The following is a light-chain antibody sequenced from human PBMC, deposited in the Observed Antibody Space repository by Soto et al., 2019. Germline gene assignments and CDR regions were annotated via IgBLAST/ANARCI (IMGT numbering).Light chain of an antibody. CDR2: SAS. V-gene: IGKV1-5*01. CDR1: QSISTW. J-gene: IGKJ2*01. CDR3: QQYNYYPYT. Sequence: DIQMTQSPSTLSASVGDRVTITCRASQSISTWLAWYHQKPGKAPKLLISSASSLESGVPSKFSGSGSGTEFSLAISSLQPDDFATYYCQQYNYYPYTVGEGTKLEIK.